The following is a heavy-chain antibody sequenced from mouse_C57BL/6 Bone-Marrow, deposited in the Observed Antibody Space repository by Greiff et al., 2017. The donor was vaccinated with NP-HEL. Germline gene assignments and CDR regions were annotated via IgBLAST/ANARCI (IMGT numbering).Heavy chain of an antibody. Sequence: EVHLVESEGGLVQPGSSMKLSCTASGFTFSDYYMAWVRQVPEKGLEWVANINYDGSSTYYLASLKSRFIISRDNAKNILYLQMSSLKSEDTATYYCARGDGSSYVGYFDVGGTGTTVTVSS. CDR3: ARGDGSSYVGYFDV. J-gene: IGHJ1*03. CDR2: INYDGSST. CDR1: GFTFSDYY. V-gene: IGHV5-16*01. D-gene: IGHD1-1*01.